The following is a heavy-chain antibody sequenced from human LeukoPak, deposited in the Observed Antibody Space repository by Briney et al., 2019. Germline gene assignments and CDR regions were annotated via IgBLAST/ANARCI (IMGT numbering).Heavy chain of an antibody. J-gene: IGHJ4*02. CDR2: LSGSGGST. CDR1: GFTFSSYA. CDR3: ARDSARGFDY. Sequence: GGSLRLSCAASGFTFSSYAMNWVRQAPGKGLQWVSALSGSGGSTYYADSVKGRFTISRDNAKNTLYLQMNSLRAEDTAVYYCARDSARGFDYWGQGTLVTVSS. V-gene: IGHV3-23*01.